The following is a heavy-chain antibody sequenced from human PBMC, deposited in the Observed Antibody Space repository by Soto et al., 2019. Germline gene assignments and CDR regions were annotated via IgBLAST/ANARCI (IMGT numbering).Heavy chain of an antibody. CDR3: VMGGIVVVPAAQY. CDR2: IYHSGST. D-gene: IGHD2-2*01. V-gene: IGHV4-4*02. CDR1: GGSSSSSNW. Sequence: QVQLQESGPGLVNPSGTLSLTCAVSGGSSSSSNWWSCVRQPPGKGLEWIGEIYHSGSTNYNPSLKSRVTISVDKSKNQFSLKLSSVTAADTAVYYCVMGGIVVVPAAQYWGQGTLVTVSS. J-gene: IGHJ4*02.